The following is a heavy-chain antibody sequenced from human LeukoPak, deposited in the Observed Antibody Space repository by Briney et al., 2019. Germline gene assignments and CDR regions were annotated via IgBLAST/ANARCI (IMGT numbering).Heavy chain of an antibody. Sequence: PGGSLRLSCAASGFTFDDYAMHWVRQAPGKGLEWVSGISWNSGSIGYADSVKGRFTISRDNAKNSLYLQMNSLRAEDTALYYCAKGQRGYSGSVGFWGQGTLVTVSS. CDR2: ISWNSGSI. CDR1: GFTFDDYA. CDR3: AKGQRGYSGSVGF. D-gene: IGHD5-12*01. J-gene: IGHJ4*02. V-gene: IGHV3-9*01.